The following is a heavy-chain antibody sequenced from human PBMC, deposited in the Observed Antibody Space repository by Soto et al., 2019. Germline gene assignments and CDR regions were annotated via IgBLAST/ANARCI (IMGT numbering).Heavy chain of an antibody. CDR2: IIPLLGIA. V-gene: IGHV1-69*02. CDR3: ARVGGYEDFDY. CDR1: GGTFSSYT. J-gene: IGHJ4*02. D-gene: IGHD5-12*01. Sequence: QVQLVQSGAEVKKPGSSVKVSCKASGGTFSSYTISWVRQAPVQGLEWMGRIIPLLGIANYAQKFQGRVTITADKSTSTGYMELSSLRSEDTAVYYCARVGGYEDFDYWGQGTLVTVSS.